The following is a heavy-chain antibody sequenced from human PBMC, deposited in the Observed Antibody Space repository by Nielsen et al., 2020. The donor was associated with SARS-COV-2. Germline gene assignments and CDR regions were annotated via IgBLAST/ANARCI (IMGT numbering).Heavy chain of an antibody. V-gene: IGHV4-30-4*01. CDR3: ARHWGRDNRSYRFDY. CDR1: RGSISSGDYY. D-gene: IGHD3-16*01. CDR2: TFNSGNT. J-gene: IGHJ4*02. Sequence: SETLSLTCTVSRGSISSGDYYWSWIRQPPGKGLEWIGYTFNSGNTYYNPSLRSRVTMSLDTSKNQFSLILTSVTAADTAVYYCARHWGRDNRSYRFDYLGQGTLVTVSS.